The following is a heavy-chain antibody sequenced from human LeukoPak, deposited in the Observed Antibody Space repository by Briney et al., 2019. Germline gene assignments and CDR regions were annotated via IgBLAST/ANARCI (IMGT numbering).Heavy chain of an antibody. CDR1: GYTFTSYG. J-gene: IGHJ4*02. D-gene: IGHD6-13*01. CDR3: AREINQQQLGHFDY. V-gene: IGHV1-18*01. CDR2: ISAYNGNT. Sequence: ASVKVSCKASGYTFTSYGISWVRQAPGQGLEWMGWISAYNGNTNYAQKFQGRVTMTRDTSISTAYMELSRLRSDDTAVYYCAREINQQQLGHFDYWGQGTLVTVSS.